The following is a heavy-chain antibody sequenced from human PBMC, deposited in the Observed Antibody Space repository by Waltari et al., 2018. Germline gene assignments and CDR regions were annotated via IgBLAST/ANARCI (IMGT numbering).Heavy chain of an antibody. CDR1: GFTFSIYN. V-gene: IGHV3-21*02. CDR3: AREAVVGATPDFDY. Sequence: EVQLVESGGGLVKSGGSLRLSCAASGFTFSIYNMNWPRQAPGKGLEWVSSISATSGHIYYADSLEGRFTISRDNAKNSLHLQIDSLRAEDTAVYYCAREAVVGATPDFDYWGQGTLVTVSS. CDR2: ISATSGHI. D-gene: IGHD1-26*01. J-gene: IGHJ4*02.